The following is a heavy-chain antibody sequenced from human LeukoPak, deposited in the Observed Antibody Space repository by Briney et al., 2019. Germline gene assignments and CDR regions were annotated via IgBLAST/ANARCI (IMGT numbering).Heavy chain of an antibody. V-gene: IGHV3-30*04. CDR3: AKAGGHGQRELDF. J-gene: IGHJ4*02. Sequence: PGGSLRLSCAASGFTFSSYAMHWVRQAPGKGLEWVAVISYDGSNKYYADSVKGRFTVSRDNAKNSLYLQMNSLRIEDTALYYCAKAGGHGQRELDFWGQGTLVTVSS. D-gene: IGHD2-8*02. CDR2: ISYDGSNK. CDR1: GFTFSSYA.